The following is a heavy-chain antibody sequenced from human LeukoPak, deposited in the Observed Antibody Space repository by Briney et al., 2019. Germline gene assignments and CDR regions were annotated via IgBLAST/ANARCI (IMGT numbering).Heavy chain of an antibody. CDR1: GGSISSSSYY. Sequence: SETLSLTCTVSGGSISSSSYYWGWIRQPPGKGLEWIGSIYYSGSTYYNPSLKSRVTISVDTSKNQFSLKLSSVTAADTAVYYCARRTAYDFYTPGHFQHWGQGTLVTVSS. CDR3: ARRTAYDFYTPGHFQH. J-gene: IGHJ1*01. V-gene: IGHV4-39*07. D-gene: IGHD3-3*01. CDR2: IYYSGST.